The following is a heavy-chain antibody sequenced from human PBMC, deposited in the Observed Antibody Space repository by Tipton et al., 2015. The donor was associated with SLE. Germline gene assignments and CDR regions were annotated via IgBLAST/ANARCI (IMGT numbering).Heavy chain of an antibody. Sequence: SLRLSCAASGFTFSSYSMNWVRQAPGEGLQWLSVISSDGGNKYYADVVKGRFTISRDNSRNTLYLQINSLRAEDTAVYYCAKDRTLAGCGEDYWGQGTLVTVSS. J-gene: IGHJ4*02. CDR1: GFTFSSYS. CDR2: ISSDGGNK. D-gene: IGHD3-10*01. V-gene: IGHV3-30*18. CDR3: AKDRTLAGCGEDY.